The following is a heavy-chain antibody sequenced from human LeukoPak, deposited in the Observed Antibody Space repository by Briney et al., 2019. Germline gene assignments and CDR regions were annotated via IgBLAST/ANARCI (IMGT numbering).Heavy chain of an antibody. J-gene: IGHJ4*02. CDR2: VYHTGNT. CDR1: GDSISNNYY. D-gene: IGHD3-22*01. Sequence: SETLSLTCTVSGDSISNNYYWGWIRQPPGKGLEWIGSVYHTGNTEYNPSLKSRVTISIDTSKNQFSLKLSSVTAADTAVYYCGRDRRGTYYYDSSGYYSDYWGQGTLVTVSS. CDR3: GRDRRGTYYYDSSGYYSDY. V-gene: IGHV4-38-2*02.